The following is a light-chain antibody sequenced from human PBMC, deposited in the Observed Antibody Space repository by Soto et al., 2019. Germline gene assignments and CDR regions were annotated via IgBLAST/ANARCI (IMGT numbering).Light chain of an antibody. Sequence: DIQLTQSPSFLSASVGDRVTITCRASQDIYSFLAWYQQKPGKAPNLLISAASILRAGVPSRFSGSGSRTEFTLTINSLQPEDFATYYCQRLNAYPLTFGGGTKVEI. CDR2: AAS. CDR3: QRLNAYPLT. J-gene: IGKJ4*01. CDR1: QDIYSF. V-gene: IGKV1-9*01.